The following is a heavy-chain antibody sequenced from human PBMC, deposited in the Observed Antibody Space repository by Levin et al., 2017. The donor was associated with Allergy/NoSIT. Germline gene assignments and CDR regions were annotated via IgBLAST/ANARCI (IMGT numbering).Heavy chain of an antibody. J-gene: IGHJ6*02. D-gene: IGHD1-26*01. CDR3: ARMKWVDGLDV. CDR2: IYTTGST. Sequence: PSETLSLTCTVSGGSISSYYWSWIRQSAGKGLEWIGRIYTTGSTIYNPSLKSRVTMSIDTSKNQFSLRLSSVTAADTAVYYCARMKWVDGLDVWGQGTTVTVSS. V-gene: IGHV4-4*07. CDR1: GGSISSYY.